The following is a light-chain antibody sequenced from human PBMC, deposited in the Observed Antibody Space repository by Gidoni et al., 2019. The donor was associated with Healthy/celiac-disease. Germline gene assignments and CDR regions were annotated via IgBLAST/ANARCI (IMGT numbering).Light chain of an antibody. CDR1: QDISNY. Sequence: DIQMTQSPSSLSASVGDRLTLTCQASQDISNYLNWYQQKPGKAPKLLIYDASNLETGVPSRFSGSGSGTDFTFTISSLQPEDIATYYCKQYDNLPPTFGQGTKVEIK. V-gene: IGKV1-33*01. J-gene: IGKJ1*01. CDR3: KQYDNLPPT. CDR2: DAS.